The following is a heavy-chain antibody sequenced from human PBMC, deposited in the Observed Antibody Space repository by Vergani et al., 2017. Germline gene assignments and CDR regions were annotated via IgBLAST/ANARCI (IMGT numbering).Heavy chain of an antibody. CDR2: ISYDGSNK. CDR1: GFTFSSYG. Sequence: QVQLVESGGGVVQPGRSLRLSCAASGFTFSSYGMHWVRQAPGKGLEWVAVISYDGSNKYYADSVKGRFTISRDNSKNTLYLQMTSLRAEDTAVYYCAKDGGDWGQGTLVTVSS. J-gene: IGHJ4*02. V-gene: IGHV3-30*18. CDR3: AKDGGD.